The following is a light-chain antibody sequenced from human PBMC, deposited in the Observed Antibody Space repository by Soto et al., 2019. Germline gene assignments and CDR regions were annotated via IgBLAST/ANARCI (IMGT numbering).Light chain of an antibody. Sequence: EIVLTQSPATLSLSPGERATLSCRASQSVTNYLAWYQQTPGQAPRLLIYEASHRATGIPGRFSGSGSGTDFTRTISSLEPEDFAVYYGQQRSNWPWTFGQGTKVEIK. J-gene: IGKJ1*01. CDR2: EAS. CDR1: QSVTNY. V-gene: IGKV3-11*01. CDR3: QQRSNWPWT.